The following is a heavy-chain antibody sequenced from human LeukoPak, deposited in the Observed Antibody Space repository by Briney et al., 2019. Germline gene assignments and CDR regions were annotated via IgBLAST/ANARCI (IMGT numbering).Heavy chain of an antibody. CDR3: AIDYDFWSGYSWG. CDR1: GFTFSSYW. J-gene: IGHJ4*02. Sequence: GGSLRLSCAASGFTFSSYWMSWVRQAPGKGLEWVANIKQGGSEKYYVDSVKGRFTISRDNAKNSLYLQMNSLRAEDTAVYYCAIDYDFWSGYSWGWGQGTLVTVSS. CDR2: IKQGGSEK. D-gene: IGHD3-3*01. V-gene: IGHV3-7*01.